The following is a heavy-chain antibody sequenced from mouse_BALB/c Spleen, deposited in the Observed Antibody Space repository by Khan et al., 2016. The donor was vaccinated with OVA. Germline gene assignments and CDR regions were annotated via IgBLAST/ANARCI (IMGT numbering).Heavy chain of an antibody. J-gene: IGHJ3*01. CDR2: INPGSGNS. V-gene: IGHV1-77*01. CDR1: GYTFTDYY. CDR3: AREWGAWFAY. Sequence: QVQLQQSGAELARPGASVKLSCKASGYTFTDYYIDWVKQRTGQGLEWIGEINPGSGNSYYNEKFKGKATLTADKSSNTAFLQLSSLTSDDSAVYFCAREWGAWFAYWGQGTLVTVSA.